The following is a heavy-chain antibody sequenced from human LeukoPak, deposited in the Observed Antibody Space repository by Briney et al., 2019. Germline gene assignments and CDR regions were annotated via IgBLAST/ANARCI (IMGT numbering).Heavy chain of an antibody. V-gene: IGHV4-4*07. CDR1: GGPISSYY. CDR2: IYTSGST. Sequence: SETLSLTCTVSGGPISSYYWSWIRQPAGKGLEWIGRIYTSGSTNYNPSLKSRVTMSVDTSKNQFSLKLSSVTAADTAVYYCARIRYCSSTSCYAGVHWFDPWGQGTLVTVSS. J-gene: IGHJ5*02. CDR3: ARIRYCSSTSCYAGVHWFDP. D-gene: IGHD2-2*01.